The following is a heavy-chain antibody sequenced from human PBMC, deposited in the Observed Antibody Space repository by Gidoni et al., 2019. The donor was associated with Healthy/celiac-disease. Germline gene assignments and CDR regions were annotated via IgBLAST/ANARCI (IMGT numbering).Heavy chain of an antibody. J-gene: IGHJ4*02. Sequence: EVQLVESGGGLVQPGRSLRLSCAASGFTFDDYAMHWVRQAPGKGLEWVSGISWNSGSIGYADSVKGRFTISRDNAKNSMYLQMNSLGAEDTALYYCAKANDYGAVYYFDYWGQGTLVTVSS. D-gene: IGHD4-17*01. CDR1: GFTFDDYA. CDR3: AKANDYGAVYYFDY. V-gene: IGHV3-9*01. CDR2: ISWNSGSI.